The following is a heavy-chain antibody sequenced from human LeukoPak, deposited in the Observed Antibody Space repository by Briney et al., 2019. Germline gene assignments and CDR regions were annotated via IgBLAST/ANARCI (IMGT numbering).Heavy chain of an antibody. CDR2: IRYDGSNK. CDR3: AKKSSYGDYLFEY. Sequence: AGGSLRLSCAASGFIFSSYGMHWVRRAPGKGLEWVAFIRYDGSNKYSAGSVKGRFTISRDNSKNTLSLQMNSLRAEDTAVYYCAKKSSYGDYLFEYWGQGTLDTVSS. CDR1: GFIFSSYG. J-gene: IGHJ4*02. D-gene: IGHD4-17*01. V-gene: IGHV3-30*02.